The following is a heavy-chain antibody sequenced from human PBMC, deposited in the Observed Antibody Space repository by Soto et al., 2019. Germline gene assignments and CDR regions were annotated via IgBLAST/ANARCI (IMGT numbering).Heavy chain of an antibody. V-gene: IGHV1-2*02. D-gene: IGHD2-15*01. CDR1: GYRFSDYY. Sequence: QVPLVQSGAEVKKPGASVTVSCKASGYRFSDYYLHWVRQAPGQGPEWMGWMNPNSGDTKYAQTFKGRVTMTRDTSVRTAFMELNWLKSDDTAVYYCARESGGATATLDYYYFYLDVWGLGTTVTVSS. CDR2: MNPNSGDT. CDR3: ARESGGATATLDYYYFYLDV. J-gene: IGHJ6*03.